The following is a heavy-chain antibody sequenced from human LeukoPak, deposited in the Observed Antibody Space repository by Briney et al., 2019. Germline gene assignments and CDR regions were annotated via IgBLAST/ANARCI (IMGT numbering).Heavy chain of an antibody. CDR1: GGSLSSYF. D-gene: IGHD6-13*01. Sequence: PSETLSLTCTVSGGSLSSYFWSWIRXXXXXXXXXIAYSYYSGNTNYNPSLKSRVTISVDTSKNQFSLKLSSVTAADTAVYYCARQPSSWFTSFDSWGQGTLVTVSS. CDR2: SYYSGNT. V-gene: IGHV4-59*01. J-gene: IGHJ4*02. CDR3: ARQPSSWFTSFDS.